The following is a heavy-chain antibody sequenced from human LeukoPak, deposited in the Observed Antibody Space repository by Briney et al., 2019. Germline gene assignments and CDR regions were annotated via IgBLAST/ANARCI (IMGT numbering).Heavy chain of an antibody. CDR2: IYYSGST. CDR1: GGSFSGYY. Sequence: SETLSLTCAVYGGSFSGYYWGWIRQPPGKGLEWIGSIYYSGSTYYNPSLKSRVTISVDTSKNQFSLKLGSVTAADTAVYYCASPIAAAGQEEYFQHWGQGTLVTVSS. J-gene: IGHJ1*01. CDR3: ASPIAAAGQEEYFQH. D-gene: IGHD6-13*01. V-gene: IGHV4-39*01.